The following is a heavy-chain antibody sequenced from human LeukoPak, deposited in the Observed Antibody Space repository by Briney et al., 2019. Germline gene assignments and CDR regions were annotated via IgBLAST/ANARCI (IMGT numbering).Heavy chain of an antibody. V-gene: IGHV3-23*01. D-gene: IGHD6-19*01. CDR2: ISGSGGST. Sequence: PGGSLRLSCAASGFTFSSYAMSWVRQAPGKGLEWVSAISGSGGSTYYADSVKGRFTISRDNSKNTLYLQMNSLGAEDTAVYYCAKQPYSSGLGMIDYWGQGTLVTVSS. CDR1: GFTFSSYA. CDR3: AKQPYSSGLGMIDY. J-gene: IGHJ4*02.